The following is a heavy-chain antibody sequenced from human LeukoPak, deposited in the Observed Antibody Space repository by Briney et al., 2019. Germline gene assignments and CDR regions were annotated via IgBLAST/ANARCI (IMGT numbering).Heavy chain of an antibody. CDR2: IKQDGSEN. D-gene: IGHD3-3*02. V-gene: IGHV3-7*01. CDR3: ARVGKEGISRYMDV. Sequence: GGSLTLSCAASGFTFSSYVMSWVRQAPGKGLEGVANIKQDGSENYYVASVKGRFAASRDNAKNSLYLQMSRLRAEDTAGYYCARVGKEGISRYMDVWGKGTTVTVS. J-gene: IGHJ6*03. CDR1: GFTFSSYV.